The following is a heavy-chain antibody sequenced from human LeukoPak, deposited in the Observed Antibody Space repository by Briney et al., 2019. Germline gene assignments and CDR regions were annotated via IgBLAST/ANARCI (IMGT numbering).Heavy chain of an antibody. CDR1: GDSISSSY. V-gene: IGHV4-59*01. D-gene: IGHD6-19*01. CDR2: IYYNGAT. Sequence: PSETLSLTCTVSGDSISSSYWSWIRQPPGKGLEWIGYIYYNGATNYNPSLKSRVTISVDTPKNQFSLKLTSVTAAGAAVYYCARGQVAGTWDYWGQGILVTVSS. J-gene: IGHJ4*02. CDR3: ARGQVAGTWDY.